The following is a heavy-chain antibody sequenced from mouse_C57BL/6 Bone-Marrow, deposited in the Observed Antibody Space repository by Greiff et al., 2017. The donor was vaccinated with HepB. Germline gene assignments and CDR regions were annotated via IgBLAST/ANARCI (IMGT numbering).Heavy chain of an antibody. J-gene: IGHJ2*01. V-gene: IGHV1-50*01. Sequence: QVQLQQPGAELVKPGASVKLSCKASGYTFTSYWMQWVKQRPGQGLEWIGEIDPSDSYTNYNQKLKGKATLTVDTYSSTAYMQLSSLTSEDSAVYYCAREWTYYGNLWYFDYWGQGTTLTVSS. CDR1: GYTFTSYW. CDR2: IDPSDSYT. CDR3: AREWTYYGNLWYFDY. D-gene: IGHD2-10*01.